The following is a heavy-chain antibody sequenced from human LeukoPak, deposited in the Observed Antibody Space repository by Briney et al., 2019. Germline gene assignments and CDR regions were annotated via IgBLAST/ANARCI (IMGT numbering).Heavy chain of an antibody. Sequence: PSETLSLTCTVSGGSISSGRYYWSWIRQPAGKGLEWIGRIYTSGSTNCNPSLKSRVTISVDTYKNQFSLKLSSVTAADTAVYYCAREPNYCSSTSCYLLNWFDPWGQGTLVTVSS. CDR2: IYTSGST. J-gene: IGHJ5*02. D-gene: IGHD2-2*01. V-gene: IGHV4-61*02. CDR3: AREPNYCSSTSCYLLNWFDP. CDR1: GGSISSGRYY.